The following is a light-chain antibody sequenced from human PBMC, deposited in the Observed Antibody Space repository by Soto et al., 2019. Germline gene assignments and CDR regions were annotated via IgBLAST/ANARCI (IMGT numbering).Light chain of an antibody. CDR3: QQYDNLSSIT. V-gene: IGKV1-33*01. Sequence: DLQMTQSPSSLSASVGDRVTITCQASQDISNYLNWYQQKPGKAPKLLIYDASNLETGVPSRFSGSGSGTDFTFTISSLQPEDIATYYCQQYDNLSSITFGQGTRLEIK. J-gene: IGKJ5*01. CDR2: DAS. CDR1: QDISNY.